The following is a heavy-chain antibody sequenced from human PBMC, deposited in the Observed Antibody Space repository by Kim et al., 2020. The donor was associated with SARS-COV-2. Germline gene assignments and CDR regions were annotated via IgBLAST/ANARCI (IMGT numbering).Heavy chain of an antibody. D-gene: IGHD3-10*01. CDR3: VKGAGLDY. V-gene: IGHV3-23*01. Sequence: GGSLRLSCVASGFSFSTFAMSWVRQAPGKGLKWVSVMNRPDASTYFAESVKGRFTVSRDNARNTLYLQMNSLRADDTAIYYCVKGAGLDYWGPGTLGTFS. CDR2: MNRPDAST. CDR1: GFSFSTFA. J-gene: IGHJ4*02.